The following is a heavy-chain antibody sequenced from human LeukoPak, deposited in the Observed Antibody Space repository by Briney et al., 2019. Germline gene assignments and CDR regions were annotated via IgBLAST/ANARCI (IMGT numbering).Heavy chain of an antibody. J-gene: IGHJ4*02. CDR3: AGDNPPYHDIFDY. CDR2: IYYSGST. Sequence: PSETLSLTCTVSGGSISSSSYYWGWIRQPPGKGLEWIGSIYYSGSTNYNPSLKSRVTMSVDTSKNQFSLKLSSVTAADTAVYYCAGDNPPYHDIFDYWGQGILVTVSS. V-gene: IGHV4-39*07. D-gene: IGHD3-9*01. CDR1: GGSISSSSYY.